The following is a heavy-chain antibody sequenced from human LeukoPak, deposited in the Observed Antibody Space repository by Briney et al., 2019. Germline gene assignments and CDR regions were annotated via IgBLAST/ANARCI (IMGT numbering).Heavy chain of an antibody. Sequence: GGSLRLSCAASGFTFSSFTMNWVRQAPGKGLEWVSYISHSDSTTSYSDSVRGRFTISRGNAKNSLYLQMNSLRAEDTALYYCVRDRCSSTSCHDSPNWFDPWGQGTLVTVSS. J-gene: IGHJ5*02. CDR3: VRDRCSSTSCHDSPNWFDP. CDR2: ISHSDSTT. D-gene: IGHD2-2*01. V-gene: IGHV3-48*04. CDR1: GFTFSSFT.